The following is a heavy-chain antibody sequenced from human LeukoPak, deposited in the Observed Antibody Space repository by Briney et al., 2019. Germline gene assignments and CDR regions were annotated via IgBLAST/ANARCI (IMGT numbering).Heavy chain of an antibody. V-gene: IGHV4-30-2*01. D-gene: IGHD6-13*01. J-gene: IGHJ3*02. CDR1: GGSISSGGYS. Sequence: SETLSLTCAVSGGSISSGGYSWSWIRQPPGKGLEWIGYIYHSGSTYYNPSLKSRVTISVDRSKNQFSLKLSSVTAADTAVYYCARRRIAAAGSPIAFDIWGQGTMVTVSS. CDR3: ARRRIAAAGSPIAFDI. CDR2: IYHSGST.